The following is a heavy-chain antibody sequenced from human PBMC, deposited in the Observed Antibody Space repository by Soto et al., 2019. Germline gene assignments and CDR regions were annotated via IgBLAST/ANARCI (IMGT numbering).Heavy chain of an antibody. CDR2: IYYSGST. CDR1: GGSISSGDYY. D-gene: IGHD6-6*01. CDR3: ARDGGYSSSSGWFDP. V-gene: IGHV4-30-4*01. Sequence: SETLSLTCTVSGGSISSGDYYWSWIRQPPGKGLEWIGYIYYSGSTYYNPSLKSRVTISVDTSKNQFSLKLSSVTAADTAVYYCARDGGYSSSSGWFDPWGQGTLVTVSS. J-gene: IGHJ5*02.